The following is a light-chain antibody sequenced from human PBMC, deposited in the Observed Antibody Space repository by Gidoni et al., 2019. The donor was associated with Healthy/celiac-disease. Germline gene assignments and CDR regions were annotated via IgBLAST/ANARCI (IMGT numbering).Light chain of an antibody. CDR3: QQYGXXXXT. V-gene: IGKV3-20*01. CDR1: QSVSSSY. Sequence: RASQSVSSSYLAWYQQKPGQAPRLLIYGASSRATGIPDRFSGSGSVTDFTLTISRLEPEDFAVYYCQQYGXXXXTFGQGTKVEIK. J-gene: IGKJ1*01. CDR2: GAS.